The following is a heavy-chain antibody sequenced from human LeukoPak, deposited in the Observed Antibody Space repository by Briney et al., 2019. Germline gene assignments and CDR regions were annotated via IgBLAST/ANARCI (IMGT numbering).Heavy chain of an antibody. CDR1: GYTFTSYY. CDR3: ASSHYYDSSGYYYQHLDY. CDR2: INPSGGST. J-gene: IGHJ4*02. Sequence: ASVKVSCKASGYTFTSYYMHWVRQAPGQGLEWMGIINPSGGSTSYAQKFQGRVTMTRDTSTSTVYMELSSLRSEDTAVYYCASSHYYDSSGYYYQHLDYWGQGTLVTVPS. D-gene: IGHD3-22*01. V-gene: IGHV1-46*01.